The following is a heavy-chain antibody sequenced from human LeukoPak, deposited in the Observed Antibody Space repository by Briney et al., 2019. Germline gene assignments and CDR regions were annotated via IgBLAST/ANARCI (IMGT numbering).Heavy chain of an antibody. V-gene: IGHV4-38-2*02. CDR3: ARDILFSGYDDY. CDR2: IYHSGTT. J-gene: IGHJ4*02. D-gene: IGHD5-12*01. CDR1: DYSISSGYY. Sequence: SETLSLTCTVSDYSISSGYYWGWLRQPPGKGLEWIGSIYHSGTTYYNPSLKSRVTISVDTSKNQFSLKLSSVTAADTAVYYCARDILFSGYDDYWGQGTLVTVSS.